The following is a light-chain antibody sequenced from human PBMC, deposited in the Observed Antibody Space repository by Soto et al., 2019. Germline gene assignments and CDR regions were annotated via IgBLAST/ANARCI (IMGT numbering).Light chain of an antibody. J-gene: IGKJ4*01. CDR1: QSVSSY. CDR2: YAA. Sequence: EIVLTQSPATLSLSPGERATLSCRASQSVSSYLAWYQQKPGQAPRLLIYYAATRATGIPARLSGSRSGTDFTLTSISIEPEDFAIYYCHQRSNWPPVTFGGGTKVEIK. V-gene: IGKV3-11*01. CDR3: HQRSNWPPVT.